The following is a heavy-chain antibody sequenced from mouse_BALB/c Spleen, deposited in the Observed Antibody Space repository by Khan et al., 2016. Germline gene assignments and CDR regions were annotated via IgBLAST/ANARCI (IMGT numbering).Heavy chain of an antibody. CDR1: GFTFSHYG. J-gene: IGHJ4*01. D-gene: IGHD1-1*01. CDR2: INSNGGNT. Sequence: EVELVESGGGLVRPGGSLKLSCAASGFTFSHYGMSWVRQTPDKRLELVASINSNGGNTSYPDSVKGRFTISRENAKNTLYLQMSSLKSEDTAMYYCAREGIYSGYAMDYWGQGTSVTVSS. V-gene: IGHV5-6-3*01. CDR3: AREGIYSGYAMDY.